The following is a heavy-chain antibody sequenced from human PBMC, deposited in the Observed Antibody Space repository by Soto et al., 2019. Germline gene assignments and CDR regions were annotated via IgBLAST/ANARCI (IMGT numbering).Heavy chain of an antibody. J-gene: IGHJ6*02. D-gene: IGHD2-15*01. CDR1: VDSVSSNGAC. Sequence: SQTLSHTCVISVDSVSSNGACWNWIRQSPSRGLQWLGRIYYRSKWFHDYAASVESRMAINPDTSRNQFSLQPNYVTPEDTAVYYCARVHCSAGTCLDGLDFWGQGTTVTVSS. CDR3: ARVHCSAGTCLDGLDF. V-gene: IGHV6-1*01. CDR2: IYYRSKWFH.